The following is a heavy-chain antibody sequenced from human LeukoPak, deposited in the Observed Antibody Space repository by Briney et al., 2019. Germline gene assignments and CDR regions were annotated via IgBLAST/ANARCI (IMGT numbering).Heavy chain of an antibody. CDR2: IYGSGST. CDR1: GGSISSYY. D-gene: IGHD1-1*01. CDR3: AREGTSGTHLNWFDP. Sequence: SETLSLTCTVSGGSISSYYWSWIRQPPGKGLEWIGHIYGSGSTNYNPSLKTRVTLSVDTSKNQFSLKLSSVTAADTAVYYCAREGTSGTHLNWFDPWGQGTLVTVSS. J-gene: IGHJ5*02. V-gene: IGHV4-59*01.